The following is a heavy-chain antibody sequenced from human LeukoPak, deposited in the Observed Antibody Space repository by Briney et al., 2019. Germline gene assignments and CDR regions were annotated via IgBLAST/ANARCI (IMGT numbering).Heavy chain of an antibody. Sequence: SVKVSCKASGGTFSSYAISWVRQAPGQGLEWMGGIIPIFGTANYAQKFQGRVTITADESTSTAYMELSSLRSEDTAVYYCARELGNRYNWSDGEGAFDIWGQGTMVTVSS. CDR3: ARELGNRYNWSDGEGAFDI. J-gene: IGHJ3*02. D-gene: IGHD1-1*01. CDR2: IIPIFGTA. V-gene: IGHV1-69*13. CDR1: GGTFSSYA.